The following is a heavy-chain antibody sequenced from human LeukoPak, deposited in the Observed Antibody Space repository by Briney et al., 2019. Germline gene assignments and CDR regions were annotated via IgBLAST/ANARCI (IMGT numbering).Heavy chain of an antibody. CDR1: GGSFSGYY. V-gene: IGHV4-34*01. CDR2: INHSGST. D-gene: IGHD3-22*01. CDR3: ARSGYRS. J-gene: IGHJ5*02. Sequence: SETLSLTRAVYGGSFSGYYWSWMRQPPGKGLEWIGEINHSGSTNYNPSLKSRVTISVDTSKNQFSLKLSSVTAADTAVYYCARSGYRSWGQGTLVTVSS.